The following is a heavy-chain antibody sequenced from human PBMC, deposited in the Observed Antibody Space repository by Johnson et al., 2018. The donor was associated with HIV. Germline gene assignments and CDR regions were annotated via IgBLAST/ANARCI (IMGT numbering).Heavy chain of an antibody. J-gene: IGHJ3*01. V-gene: IGHV3-74*03. D-gene: IGHD6-19*01. CDR1: GFRFSSSW. Sequence: VQLVESGGGLVQPGGSLRLSCTASGFRFSSSWMHWVRQAPGKGLVWVSRINSDGGSTAYADSVKGRFTISRENTKDTLSLQMNSLRAEETGVYYCAKPQLLADDIFNFWGQGTMVIVSS. CDR3: AKPQLLADDIFNF. CDR2: INSDGGST.